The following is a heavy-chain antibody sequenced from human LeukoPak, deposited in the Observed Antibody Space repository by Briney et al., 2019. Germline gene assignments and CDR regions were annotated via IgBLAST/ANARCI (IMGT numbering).Heavy chain of an antibody. CDR3: ARVTGTDDYGDYLYFDY. CDR1: GGSISSGSYY. V-gene: IGHV4-61*02. CDR2: IYTGGST. Sequence: PSQTLSLTCTVSGGSISSGSYYWSWIRQPAGKGLEWIGRIYTGGSTNYNPSLKSRVTISVDTSKNQFSLKLSSVTAADTAVYYCARVTGTDDYGDYLYFDYWGQGTLVTVSS. J-gene: IGHJ4*02. D-gene: IGHD4-17*01.